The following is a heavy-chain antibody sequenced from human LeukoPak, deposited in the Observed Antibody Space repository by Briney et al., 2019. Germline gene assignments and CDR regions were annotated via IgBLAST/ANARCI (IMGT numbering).Heavy chain of an antibody. CDR3: GILSSCGGDCYSQIDY. CDR2: IYYSGST. V-gene: IGHV4-39*01. Sequence: TTSETLSLTCTVSGGSISSSSYYWGWIRQPPGKGLEWIGSIYYSGSTYYNPSLKSRVTISVDTSKNQFSLKLSSVTAADTAVYYCGILSSCGGDCYSQIDYWGQGTLVTVSS. J-gene: IGHJ4*02. D-gene: IGHD2-21*02. CDR1: GGSISSSSYY.